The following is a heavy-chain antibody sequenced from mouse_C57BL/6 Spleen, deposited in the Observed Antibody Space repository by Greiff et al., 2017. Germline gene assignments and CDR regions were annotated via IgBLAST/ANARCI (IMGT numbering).Heavy chain of an antibody. J-gene: IGHJ2*01. CDR3: ARSYYYGSPFGY. V-gene: IGHV1-64*01. D-gene: IGHD1-1*01. Sequence: VQLQQPGAELVKPGASVKLSCKASGYTFTSYWMHWVKQRPGQGLEWIGMIHPNSGSTNYNEKFKSKATLTVDKSSSTAYMQLSSLTSEDSAVYYCARSYYYGSPFGYWGQGTTLTVSS. CDR1: GYTFTSYW. CDR2: IHPNSGST.